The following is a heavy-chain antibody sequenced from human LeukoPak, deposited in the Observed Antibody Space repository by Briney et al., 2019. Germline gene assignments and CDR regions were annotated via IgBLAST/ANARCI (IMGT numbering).Heavy chain of an antibody. D-gene: IGHD6-13*01. Sequence: GGSLSLSCAASGFTVSTNYMSWVRQAPGKGLEWVSVIYSGGSTYYTDSVKGRFTISRDNSKNTLYLQMNSLRAEDTAVYYCARGGEQLLAPYYYYGMDVWGQGTTVTVSS. V-gene: IGHV3-66*02. CDR2: IYSGGST. J-gene: IGHJ6*02. CDR3: ARGGEQLLAPYYYYGMDV. CDR1: GFTVSTNY.